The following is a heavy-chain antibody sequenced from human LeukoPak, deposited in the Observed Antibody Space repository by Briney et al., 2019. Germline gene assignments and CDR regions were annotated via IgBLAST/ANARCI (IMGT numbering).Heavy chain of an antibody. J-gene: IGHJ4*02. V-gene: IGHV4-59*12. CDR1: GGSISSYY. CDR3: ARVYGDRIDY. D-gene: IGHD4-17*01. CDR2: IYYSGST. Sequence: SETLSLTCTVSGGSISSYYWSWIRQPPGKGLEWIGYIYYSGSTNYNPSLKSRVTISVDTSKNQFSLKLSSVTAADTAVYYCARVYGDRIDYWGQGTLVTVSS.